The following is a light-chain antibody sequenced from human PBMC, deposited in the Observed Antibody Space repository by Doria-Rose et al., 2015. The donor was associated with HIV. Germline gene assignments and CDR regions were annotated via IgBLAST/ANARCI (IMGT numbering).Light chain of an antibody. CDR1: QSFSSTY. Sequence: EIVLTQSPGTLSLSPGERATLSCRDSQSFSSTYLAWYQQKPAQAPSLLIYDGAISATGIPDRFSASGSGTDFTLTINRLEPEDFALYYCHQYGTSWTFGQGTKVEI. CDR2: DGA. V-gene: IGKV3-20*01. CDR3: HQYGTSWT. J-gene: IGKJ1*01.